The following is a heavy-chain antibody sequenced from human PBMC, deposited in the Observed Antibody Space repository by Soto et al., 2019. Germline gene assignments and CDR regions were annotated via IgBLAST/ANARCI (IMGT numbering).Heavy chain of an antibody. Sequence: EVQLVESGGGLVKPGGSLRLSCAASGFTFSSYSMNWVLQAPGKGLEWVSSISSSSSYIYYADSVKGRFTISRDNAKNSLYLQMNSLRAEDTAVYYCARRIAVAGTIYYYGMDVWGQGTTVTVSS. J-gene: IGHJ6*02. CDR1: GFTFSSYS. D-gene: IGHD6-19*01. CDR3: ARRIAVAGTIYYYGMDV. V-gene: IGHV3-21*01. CDR2: ISSSSSYI.